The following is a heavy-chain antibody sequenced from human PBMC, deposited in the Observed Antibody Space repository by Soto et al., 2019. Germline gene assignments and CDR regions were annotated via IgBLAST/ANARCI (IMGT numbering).Heavy chain of an antibody. D-gene: IGHD3-10*01. V-gene: IGHV1-69*01. CDR2: IIPLFGTT. CDR1: GGTFSNYV. J-gene: IGHJ6*02. Sequence: QVQLVQSGTEVKKPGSSAKVSCKASGGTFSNYVISWVRQAPGQGLEWMGGIIPLFGTTDYAKKFQGRIAITAAESTTTVYMDLSSLRFEDTAVYFCEIDVGSGEVCVVWGQGTTVIVSS. CDR3: EIDVGSGEVCVV.